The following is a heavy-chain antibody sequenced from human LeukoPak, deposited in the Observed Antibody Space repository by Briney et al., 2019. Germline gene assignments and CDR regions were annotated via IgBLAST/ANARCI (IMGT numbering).Heavy chain of an antibody. V-gene: IGHV3-21*01. CDR3: AKGYSSGWYVFDY. CDR1: GFTFSNYN. D-gene: IGHD6-19*01. Sequence: GGSLRLSCAASGFTFSNYNMNWVRQAPGKGLEWVSSITSSSSYIYYADSVEGRFTISRDDAKNSLYLQMNSLRPEDTAVFYCAKGYSSGWYVFDYWGQGTLVTVSS. J-gene: IGHJ4*02. CDR2: ITSSSSYI.